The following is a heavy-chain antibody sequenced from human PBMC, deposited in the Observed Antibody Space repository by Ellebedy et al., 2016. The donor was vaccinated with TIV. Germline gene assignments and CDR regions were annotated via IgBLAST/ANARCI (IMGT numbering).Heavy chain of an antibody. D-gene: IGHD1-26*01. CDR1: GFTFDDYA. J-gene: IGHJ6*02. Sequence: PGGSLRPSCAASGFTFDDYAMHWVRQAPGKGLEWGSLISGDGGSTYYADSVKGRFTISRDNSKNSLYLQMNSLRTEDTALYYCAKGVGVGYGMDVWGQGTTVTVSS. CDR2: ISGDGGST. CDR3: AKGVGVGYGMDV. V-gene: IGHV3-43*02.